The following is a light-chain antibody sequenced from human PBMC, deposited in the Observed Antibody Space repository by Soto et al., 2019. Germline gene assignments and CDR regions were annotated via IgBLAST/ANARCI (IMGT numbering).Light chain of an antibody. Sequence: QSVLTQPPSASGTPGQRVTISCSGSSSNIGSNPVNWYRQLPGTAPKLLIYNDNERPSGVPDRFSGSKSGPSASLAISGLQSEDEADYYCAAWDDSLNGLFGGGTKVTVL. J-gene: IGLJ2*01. CDR2: NDN. CDR1: SSNIGSNP. CDR3: AAWDDSLNGL. V-gene: IGLV1-44*01.